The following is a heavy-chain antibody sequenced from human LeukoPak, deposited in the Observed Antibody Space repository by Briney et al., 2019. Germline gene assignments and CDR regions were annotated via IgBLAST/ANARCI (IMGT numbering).Heavy chain of an antibody. CDR2: INHSGST. CDR3: ARVYDFWSGYYKPLYNWFDP. J-gene: IGHJ5*02. D-gene: IGHD3-3*01. V-gene: IGHV4-34*01. CDR1: GGSFSGYY. Sequence: SETLSLTCAVYGGSFSGYYWSWLRQPPGKGLEWIGEINHSGSTNYNPSLKSRVTISVDTSKDQFSLKLSSVTAADTAVYYCARVYDFWSGYYKPLYNWFDPWGQGTLVTVSS.